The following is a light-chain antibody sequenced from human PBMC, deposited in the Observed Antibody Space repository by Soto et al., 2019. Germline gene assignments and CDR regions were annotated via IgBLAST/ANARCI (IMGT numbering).Light chain of an antibody. CDR1: SSDVGAYSY. J-gene: IGLJ1*01. CDR3: SSLTTSFTYV. CDR2: EVS. Sequence: QSALTQPASVSGSPGQSVAISCTGTSSDVGAYSYISWYQQHPGKAPKLLLSEVSNRPSGVSDRFSGSKSGNTASLTISGLQAEDEADYYCSSLTTSFTYVFGTGTKVTVL. V-gene: IGLV2-14*01.